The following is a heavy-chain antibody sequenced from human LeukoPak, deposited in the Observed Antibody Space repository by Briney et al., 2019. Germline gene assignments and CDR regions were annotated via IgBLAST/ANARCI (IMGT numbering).Heavy chain of an antibody. CDR2: INTNTGNP. V-gene: IGHV7-4-1*02. J-gene: IGHJ5*02. CDR1: GYTFTSYA. CDR3: AREPDVGGDDLYIAVARHWFDP. D-gene: IGHD6-19*01. Sequence: ASVKVSCKASGYTFTSYAMNWVRQAPGQGLEWMGWINTNTGNPTYAQGLTGRFVFSLDTSVSTAYLQISSLKAEDTAVYYCAREPDVGGDDLYIAVARHWFDPWGQGTLVTVSS.